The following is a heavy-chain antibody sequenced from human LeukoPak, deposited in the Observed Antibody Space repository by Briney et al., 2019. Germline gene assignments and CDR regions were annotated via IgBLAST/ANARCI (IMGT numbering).Heavy chain of an antibody. Sequence: SETLSLTCTVSGGSIRSFFWSWLRQPPGKPLEWLGHIYHTGSTNYNPSFKSRLTISVDTSKNQFSLKLSSVTAADTAVYYCARGYISNYNWFDPWGQGTLVTVSS. CDR3: ARGYISNYNWFDP. CDR2: IYHTGST. CDR1: GGSIRSFF. V-gene: IGHV4-59*01. D-gene: IGHD2-8*01. J-gene: IGHJ5*02.